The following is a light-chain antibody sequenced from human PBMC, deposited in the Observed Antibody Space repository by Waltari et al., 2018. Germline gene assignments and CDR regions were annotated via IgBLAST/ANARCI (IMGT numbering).Light chain of an antibody. CDR1: QRISRF. CDR3: QQGYSAPLT. CDR2: AVY. V-gene: IGKV1-39*01. Sequence: DILMTQFPSSLSASVGDRVTITCRASQRISRFLNWYQQKPGEAPNLLIYAVYTFRSGVPSSFSGSRSGTDFTLTISSLQPEDYATYYCQQGYSAPLTFGGGTKVEIK. J-gene: IGKJ4*01.